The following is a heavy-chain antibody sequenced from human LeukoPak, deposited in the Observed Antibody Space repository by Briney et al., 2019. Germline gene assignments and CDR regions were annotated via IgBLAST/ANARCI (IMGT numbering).Heavy chain of an antibody. D-gene: IGHD3-3*01. CDR2: ISGSGGST. V-gene: IGHV3-23*01. CDR1: GFTFSSYA. CDR3: AKDGVWSGYYRYFDY. J-gene: IGHJ4*02. Sequence: GGSLRLSCAASGFTFSSYAMSWVRQAPGEGLEWVSAISGSGGSTYYADSVKGRFTISRDNSKNTLYLQMNSLRAEDTAVYYCAKDGVWSGYYRYFDYWGQGTLVTVSS.